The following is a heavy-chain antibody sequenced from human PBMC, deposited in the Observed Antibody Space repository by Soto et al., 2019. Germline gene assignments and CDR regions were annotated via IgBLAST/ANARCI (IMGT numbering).Heavy chain of an antibody. CDR1: GYTFTSYG. Sequence: GASVKVSCKASGYTFTSYGISWVRQAPGQGLEWLGWISAYNGNTNYAQKLQGRVTMTTDTSTSTAYMELRSLRSDDTAVYYCARGAVVVTATGYYYYGMDVWGQGTTVTVSS. V-gene: IGHV1-18*01. D-gene: IGHD2-21*02. CDR3: ARGAVVVTATGYYYYGMDV. J-gene: IGHJ6*02. CDR2: ISAYNGNT.